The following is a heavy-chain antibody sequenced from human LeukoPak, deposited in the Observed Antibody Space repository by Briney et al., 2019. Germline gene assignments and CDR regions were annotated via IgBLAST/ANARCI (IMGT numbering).Heavy chain of an antibody. CDR1: GGSFSGYY. Sequence: SETLSLTCAVYGGSFSGYYWSWIRQPPGKGLEWIGEINHSGSTNYNPSLKSRVTISVDTSKNQFSLKLSSVTAADTAVYYCARGLTMMRYFDYWGQGTLVTVSS. CDR3: ARGLTMMRYFDY. J-gene: IGHJ4*02. V-gene: IGHV4-34*01. D-gene: IGHD3-22*01. CDR2: INHSGST.